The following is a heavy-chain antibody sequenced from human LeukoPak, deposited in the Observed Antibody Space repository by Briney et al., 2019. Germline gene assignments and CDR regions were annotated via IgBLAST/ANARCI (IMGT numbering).Heavy chain of an antibody. CDR2: IYYSGST. CDR3: ARGPLWFGGLVYYYMDV. J-gene: IGHJ6*03. CDR1: GGSISSSTYY. Sequence: PSETLSLACTVSGGSISSSTYYWGWIRQPPGKGLEWIGNIYYSGSTYYNPSLKSRVTISVDTSKNQFSLKLSSVTAADTAVYYRARGPLWFGGLVYYYMDVWGKGTTVTISS. V-gene: IGHV4-39*07. D-gene: IGHD3-10*01.